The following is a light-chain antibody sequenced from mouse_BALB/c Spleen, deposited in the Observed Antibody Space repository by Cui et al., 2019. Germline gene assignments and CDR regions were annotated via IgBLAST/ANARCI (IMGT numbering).Light chain of an antibody. V-gene: IGKV10-94*01. J-gene: IGKJ4*01. Sequence: DIQMTQTTSSLSASLGDRVTISCSASQGISKYLTWYQQKPDGTGKLLIYYTSSLHSGVPSRMSGSRSGTGYSLTISSQEPEEITAYYYRQHSKIPCTFGWGTKLEIK. CDR2: YTS. CDR3: RQHSKIPCT. CDR1: QGISKY.